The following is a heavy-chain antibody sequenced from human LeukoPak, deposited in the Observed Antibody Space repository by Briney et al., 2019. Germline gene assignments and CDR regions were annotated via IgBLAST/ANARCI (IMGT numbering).Heavy chain of an antibody. Sequence: PGWSLRLSCAASGFTVSSNYMSWVRQAPGAGLEWVAVIYSGGSTYYADSVTGRFTISRDNSKNTLYLQMNSLRADDTAVYYCARTLLSLSRAFDIWGEGTMVTVSS. V-gene: IGHV3-53*01. CDR3: ARTLLSLSRAFDI. CDR1: GFTVSSNY. J-gene: IGHJ3*02. D-gene: IGHD1-26*01. CDR2: IYSGGST.